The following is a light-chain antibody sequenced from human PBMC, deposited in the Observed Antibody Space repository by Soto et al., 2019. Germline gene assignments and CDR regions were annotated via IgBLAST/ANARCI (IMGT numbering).Light chain of an antibody. CDR3: CSYAGRTTFHV. CDR2: EVS. V-gene: IGLV2-23*02. J-gene: IGLJ1*01. Sequence: QSVLTQPASVSGSLGQSITISCTGGSSDVGGYNLVSWYQQHPGKAPQFLIYEVSKRPPGISTRFSGSKSGNTASLTISGLQAEDEADYYCCSYAGRTTFHVFGTGTKVTVL. CDR1: SSDVGGYNL.